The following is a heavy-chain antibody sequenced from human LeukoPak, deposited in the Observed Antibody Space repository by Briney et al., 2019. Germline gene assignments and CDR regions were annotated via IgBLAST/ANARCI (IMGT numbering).Heavy chain of an antibody. CDR1: GYTFTSYD. CDR3: ARGLFEDIVASPHYGMDV. J-gene: IGHJ6*02. CDR2: TNPNSGNT. V-gene: IGHV1-8*01. D-gene: IGHD5-12*01. Sequence: ASVKVSCKASGYTFTSYDINWVRQATGQGLEWMGWTNPNSGNTGYAQKFQGRVTMTRNTSISTAYMELSSLRSEDTAVYYCARGLFEDIVASPHYGMDVWGQGTTVTVSS.